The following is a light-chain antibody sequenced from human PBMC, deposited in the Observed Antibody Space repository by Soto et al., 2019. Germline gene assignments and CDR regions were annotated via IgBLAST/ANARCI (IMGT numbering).Light chain of an antibody. V-gene: IGKV3-11*01. Sequence: EVVLTQSPATLDLSPGQRAPLTCRATENLRTFLAWYQQKAGKAPRLLIYDASNRATGIPARLSGSGSGTEFTLTISSLQSEDVAVYYCQQYNNWPQFGQGTKVDIK. CDR3: QQYNNWPQ. CDR1: ENLRTF. CDR2: DAS. J-gene: IGKJ1*01.